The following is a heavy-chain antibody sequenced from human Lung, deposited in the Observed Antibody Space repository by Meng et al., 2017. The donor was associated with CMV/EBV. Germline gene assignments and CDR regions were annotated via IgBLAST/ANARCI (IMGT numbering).Heavy chain of an antibody. CDR1: GDIVPRNRGG. J-gene: IGHJ4*02. V-gene: IGHV6-1*01. CDR2: TYYRSKWYH. D-gene: IGHD4-23*01. CDR3: ARGINGGCGD. Sequence: QGTARPSGPRLVKAPQTPSIPCAHPGDIVPRNRGGWQRIRQSPSRGLEWLGRTYYRSKWYHEYAVSVKSRITISPDTPKNQFSLQLNSMTPEDTAVYYCARGINGGCGDWGQGTLVTVSS.